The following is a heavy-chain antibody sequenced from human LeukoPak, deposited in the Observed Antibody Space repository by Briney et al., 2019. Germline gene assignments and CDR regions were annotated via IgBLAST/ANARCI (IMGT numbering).Heavy chain of an antibody. CDR1: GFTFSDYY. D-gene: IGHD3-3*01. Sequence: GGSLRLSCAASGFTFSDYYMSWIRQAPGKGLEWVSYITGRSSYTNYADSVKGRFTISRDNAKNSLYLQMNSLRAEDTAVYYCARASPDYDFWSGYYRPYGMDVWGQGTTVTVSS. J-gene: IGHJ6*02. CDR2: ITGRSSYT. CDR3: ARASPDYDFWSGYYRPYGMDV. V-gene: IGHV3-11*06.